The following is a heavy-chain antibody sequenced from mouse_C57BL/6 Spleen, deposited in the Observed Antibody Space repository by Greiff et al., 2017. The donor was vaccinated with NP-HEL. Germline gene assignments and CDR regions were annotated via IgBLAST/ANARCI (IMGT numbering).Heavy chain of an antibody. CDR3: AREVGLTTSDY. CDR2: INPSTGGT. D-gene: IGHD5-5*01. J-gene: IGHJ2*01. CDR1: GYSFTGYY. V-gene: IGHV1-42*01. Sequence: EVQLQQSGPELVKPGASVKISCKASGYSFTGYYMNWVKQSPDKSLEWIGEINPSTGGTTYNQKFKAKATLTVDKSSSTAYMQLKSLTSEDSAVYYCAREVGLTTSDYWGQGTTLTVSS.